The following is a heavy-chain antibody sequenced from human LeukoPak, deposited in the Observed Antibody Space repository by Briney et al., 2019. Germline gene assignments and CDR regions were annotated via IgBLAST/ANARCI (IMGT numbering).Heavy chain of an antibody. CDR1: GFTFDDYA. D-gene: IGHD3-16*01. J-gene: IGHJ5*02. CDR2: ISWNSGSI. V-gene: IGHV3-9*01. CDR3: AKDKTPLRRTNWFDP. Sequence: PGRSLRLSCAASGFTFDDYAMHWVRQAPGKGLEWVSGISWNSGSIGYADSVKGRFTISRDNAKNSLYLQMNSLRAEDTALYYCAKDKTPLRRTNWFDPWGQGTLVTVSS.